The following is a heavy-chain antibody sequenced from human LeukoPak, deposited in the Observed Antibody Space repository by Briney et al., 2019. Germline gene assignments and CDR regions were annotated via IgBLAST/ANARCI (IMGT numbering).Heavy chain of an antibody. CDR2: IYNSGST. CDR3: ARDKGPYWYFDL. CDR1: GGSISSYY. Sequence: SETLSLTCTVSGGSISSYYWSWIRQPPGKGLEWIGYIYNSGSTNHNPSLKSRVTISVDTSKNQISLKLTPVTAADAAVYYCARDKGPYWYFDLWGRGTLVTVSS. J-gene: IGHJ2*01. V-gene: IGHV4-59*01.